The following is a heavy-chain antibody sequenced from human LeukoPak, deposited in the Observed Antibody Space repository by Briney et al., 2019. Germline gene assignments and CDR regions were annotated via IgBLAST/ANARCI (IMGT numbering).Heavy chain of an antibody. V-gene: IGHV4-38-2*02. CDR2: IYHSGST. CDR1: GYSISSGYY. D-gene: IGHD6-13*01. Sequence: PSETLSLTCTVSGYSISSGYYWGWIRQPPGKGLEWIGSIYHSGSTYYNPSLKSRVTISVDTSKNQFSLKLSSVTAADTAVYYCARDPPYSSSWSHEYFYMDVWGKGTTVTVSS. J-gene: IGHJ6*03. CDR3: ARDPPYSSSWSHEYFYMDV.